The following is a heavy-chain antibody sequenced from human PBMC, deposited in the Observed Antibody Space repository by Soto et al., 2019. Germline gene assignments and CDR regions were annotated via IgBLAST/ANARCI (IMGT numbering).Heavy chain of an antibody. D-gene: IGHD6-13*01. Sequence: PGGSLRLSCAASGFTFSSYAMSWVRQAPGKGLEWVSAISGSGGSTYYADSVKGRFTISRDNSKNTLYLQMNSLRAEDTAVYYCAKAMSSSWYSTYYYYYMDVWGKGTTVTVSS. CDR2: ISGSGGST. CDR1: GFTFSSYA. CDR3: AKAMSSSWYSTYYYYYMDV. J-gene: IGHJ6*03. V-gene: IGHV3-23*01.